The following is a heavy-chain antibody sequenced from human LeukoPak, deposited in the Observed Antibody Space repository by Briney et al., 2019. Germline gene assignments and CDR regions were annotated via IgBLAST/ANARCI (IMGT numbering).Heavy chain of an antibody. CDR1: GGSISSSSYY. V-gene: IGHV4-39*01. D-gene: IGHD3-22*01. Sequence: SETLSLTCTVSGGSISSSSYYWGWIRQPPGKGLEWIGSIYYSGSTYYNPSLKSRVTISVDTSKNQFSLKLSSVTAADTAVYYCARCKKNNYDSSGYHGDWFDPWGQGTLVTVSS. CDR2: IYYSGST. J-gene: IGHJ5*02. CDR3: ARCKKNNYDSSGYHGDWFDP.